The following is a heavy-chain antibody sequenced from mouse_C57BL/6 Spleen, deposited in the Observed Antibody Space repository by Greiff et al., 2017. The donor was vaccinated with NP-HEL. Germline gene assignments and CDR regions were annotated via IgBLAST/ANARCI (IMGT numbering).Heavy chain of an antibody. CDR2: ISYSGST. V-gene: IGHV3-1*01. J-gene: IGHJ2*01. D-gene: IGHD2-4*01. CDR3: ARGGGIYYDYDGVFDY. CDR1: GYSITSGYD. Sequence: EVQLVESGPGMVKPSQSLSLTCTVTGYSITSGYDWHWIRHFPGNKLEWMGYISYSGSTNYNPSLKSRISITHDTSKNHFFLKLNSVTTEDTATYYCARGGGIYYDYDGVFDYWGQGTTLTVSS.